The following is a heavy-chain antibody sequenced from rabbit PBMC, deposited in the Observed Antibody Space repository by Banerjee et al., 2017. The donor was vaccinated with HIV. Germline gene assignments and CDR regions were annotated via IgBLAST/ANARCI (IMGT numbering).Heavy chain of an antibody. CDR1: GFSLSSYS. V-gene: IGHV1S45*01. CDR2: IDPVFGST. J-gene: IGHJ4*01. CDR3: ARSAGYGYDGYGYFNL. D-gene: IGHD6-1*01. Sequence: QQQLEESGGGLLKTEGSLTLTCKASGFSLSSYSMSWVRQAPGKGLEWIGYIDPVFGSTNYASWAKGRFTISKPSSTTVDLKMTSLTAADTATYFCARSAGYGYDGYGYFNLWGPGTLVTVS.